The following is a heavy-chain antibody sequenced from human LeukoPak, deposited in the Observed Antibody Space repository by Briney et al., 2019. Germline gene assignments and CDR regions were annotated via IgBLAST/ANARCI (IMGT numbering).Heavy chain of an antibody. CDR1: GFTFSSFG. CDR3: ARGRPPYYFDY. CDR2: IVDNGATT. Sequence: GGSLRLSCAASGFTFSSFGMSWVRQAPGKGLEWVSGIVDNGATTYNADSVQGRFTLSRDNSKNTLYLHMNSLRVEDTAVYYCARGRPPYYFDYWGQGTLVTVSS. J-gene: IGHJ4*02. V-gene: IGHV3-23*01.